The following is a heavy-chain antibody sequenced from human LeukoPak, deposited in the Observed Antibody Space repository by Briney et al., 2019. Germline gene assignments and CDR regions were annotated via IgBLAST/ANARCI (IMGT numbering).Heavy chain of an antibody. CDR1: GGSISSYY. J-gene: IGHJ6*03. Sequence: PSETLSLTCTVSGGSISSYYWSWIRQPAGKGLEWIGRIYATGSTNYNPSLKSRVTMSVDTSKNQFSLKLISVTAADTAVYYCARDLQQLVYSYYYYYYMDVWGKGTTVTVSS. V-gene: IGHV4-4*07. D-gene: IGHD6-13*01. CDR2: IYATGST. CDR3: ARDLQQLVYSYYYYYYMDV.